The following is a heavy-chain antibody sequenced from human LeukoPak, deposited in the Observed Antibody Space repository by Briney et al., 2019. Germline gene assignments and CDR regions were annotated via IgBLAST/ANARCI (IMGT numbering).Heavy chain of an antibody. CDR3: ARFLNWVFDN. Sequence: PSETLSLTCAVAGDSISSATHYWSWIRQPAGKGLEWIGRIYSSGSTKDNPSLKSRVSISVDTSKNQFSLKLSSVTAADTAVYYCARFLNWVFDNWGQGTPVTVSS. CDR2: IYSSGST. D-gene: IGHD7-27*01. CDR1: GDSISSATHY. J-gene: IGHJ4*02. V-gene: IGHV4-61*02.